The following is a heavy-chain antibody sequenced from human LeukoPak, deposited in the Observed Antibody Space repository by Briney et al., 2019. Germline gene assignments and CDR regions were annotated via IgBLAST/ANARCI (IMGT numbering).Heavy chain of an antibody. CDR3: AKDRVSRGYYGSGSYDFDY. D-gene: IGHD3-10*01. CDR1: GFTFSSYA. CDR2: ISGSGGST. Sequence: GGSLRLSCAASGFTFSSYAMSWVRQAPGKGLEWVSAISGSGGSTYYADSVKGRFTISRDNSKNTLYLQMNSLRAEDTAVYYCAKDRVSRGYYGSGSYDFDYWGQGTLVTVSS. V-gene: IGHV3-23*01. J-gene: IGHJ4*02.